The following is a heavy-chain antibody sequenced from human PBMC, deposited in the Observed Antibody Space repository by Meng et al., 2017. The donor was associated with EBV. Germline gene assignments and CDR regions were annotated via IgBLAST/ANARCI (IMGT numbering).Heavy chain of an antibody. V-gene: IGHV1-69*01. CDR1: GGVSRGVA. Sequence: QAQLGQLGAWVKKPGASVKVPRNTSGGVSRGVAVSGVRQPPGKGREWMGGLIPMSDAPHYAQKFQGRVTMTADESTNTHYMDLSGLRFEDTAVYYCASESGRGFTPDYWGQGTLVTVSS. J-gene: IGHJ4*02. CDR3: ASESGRGFTPDY. D-gene: IGHD3-10*01. CDR2: LIPMSDAP.